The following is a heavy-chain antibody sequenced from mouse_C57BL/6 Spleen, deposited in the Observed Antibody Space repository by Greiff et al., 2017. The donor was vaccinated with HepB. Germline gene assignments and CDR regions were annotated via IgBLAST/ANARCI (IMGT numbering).Heavy chain of an antibody. Sequence: VQLKESGGGLVQPGGSLKLSCAASGFTFSDYYMYWVRQTPEKRLEWVAYISNGGGSTYYPDTVKGRFTISRDNAKNTLYLQMSRLKSEDTAMYYCARHLGTGDWYFDVWGTGTTVTVSS. J-gene: IGHJ1*03. V-gene: IGHV5-12*01. CDR1: GFTFSDYY. D-gene: IGHD3-3*01. CDR2: ISNGGGST. CDR3: ARHLGTGDWYFDV.